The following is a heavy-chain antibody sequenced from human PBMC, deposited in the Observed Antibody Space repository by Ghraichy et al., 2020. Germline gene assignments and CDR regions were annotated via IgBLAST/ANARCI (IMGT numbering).Heavy chain of an antibody. J-gene: IGHJ6*02. V-gene: IGHV3-7*01. CDR3: ARPRQSDYYYAMDV. Sequence: ESLNISCAASGFTFSNYWMTWVRQAPGKGLEWVANIKQDGSEKYCVDSVKGRFTISRDNAKNSLYLQMNSLRAEDTAVYYCARPRQSDYYYAMDVWGQGTTVTVSS. D-gene: IGHD5-24*01. CDR1: GFTFSNYW. CDR2: IKQDGSEK.